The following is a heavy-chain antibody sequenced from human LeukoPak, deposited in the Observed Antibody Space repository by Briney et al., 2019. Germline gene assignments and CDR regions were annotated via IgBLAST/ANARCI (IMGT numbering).Heavy chain of an antibody. CDR3: AREKRDEGHDP. V-gene: IGHV4-34*01. Sequence: SETLSLTCAVYGGSFSGYYWSWIRQPPGKGLEWIGEINHSGSTNYNPSLKSRVTISVDTSKNQFSLKLSSVTAADTAVYYCAREKRDEGHDPWGQGTLVTVSS. D-gene: IGHD5-24*01. J-gene: IGHJ5*02. CDR1: GGSFSGYY. CDR2: INHSGST.